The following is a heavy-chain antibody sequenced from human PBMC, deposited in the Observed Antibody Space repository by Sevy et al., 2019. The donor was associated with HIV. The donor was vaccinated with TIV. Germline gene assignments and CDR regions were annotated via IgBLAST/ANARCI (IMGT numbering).Heavy chain of an antibody. CDR3: AGQKKYSSSSFDY. V-gene: IGHV4-39*01. J-gene: IGHJ4*02. Sequence: SETLSLTCTVSGGSISSSSYYWGWIRQPPGKGLEWIGSIYYSGSTYYNPSLKSRVTISVDTYKNQFSLKLSSVTAADTAVYYCAGQKKYSSSSFDYWGQGTLVTVSS. CDR2: IYYSGST. D-gene: IGHD6-6*01. CDR1: GGSISSSSYY.